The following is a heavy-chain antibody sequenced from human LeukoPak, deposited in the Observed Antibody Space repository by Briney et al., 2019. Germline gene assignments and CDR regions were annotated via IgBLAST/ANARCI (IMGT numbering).Heavy chain of an antibody. D-gene: IGHD3/OR15-3a*01. J-gene: IGHJ5*02. CDR1: GGSISSSSYY. CDR2: IYYSGST. V-gene: IGHV4-39*07. Sequence: SETLSLTCTVSGGSISSSSYYWGWIRQPPGKGLEWIGSIYYSGSTYYNPSLKSRVTISVDTSKNQFSLKLSSVTAADTAVYYCARRSGLGISWFDPWGQGTLVTVSS. CDR3: ARRSGLGISWFDP.